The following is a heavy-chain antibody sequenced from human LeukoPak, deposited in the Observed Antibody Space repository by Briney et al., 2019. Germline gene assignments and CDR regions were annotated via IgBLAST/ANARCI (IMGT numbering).Heavy chain of an antibody. V-gene: IGHV3-23*01. CDR2: IGNTET. D-gene: IGHD3-10*01. CDR3: AKDAIRGNGIYDAFDI. Sequence: GGSLRLSCAASGFTFDTYAMSWVRQAPGKGLEWVSTIGNTETYYADSVKGRFTISRDNRQNTVYLQMTSLRAEDTAVYFCAKDAIRGNGIYDAFDIWGKGTTVTVSS. CDR1: GFTFDTYA. J-gene: IGHJ6*04.